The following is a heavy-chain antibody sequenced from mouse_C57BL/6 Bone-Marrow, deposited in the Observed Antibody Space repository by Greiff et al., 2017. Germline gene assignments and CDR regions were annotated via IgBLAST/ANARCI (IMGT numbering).Heavy chain of an antibody. J-gene: IGHJ1*03. CDR1: GYAFTNYL. CDR3: ARSAYYYGGYFDF. V-gene: IGHV1-54*01. Sequence: QVQLQQSGAELVRPGTSVKVSCKASGYAFTNYLIEWVKQRPGQGLEWIGVINPGSGGTNYNEKFKGKATLTADKSSSTAYMQLSSLTSEDSAVYFCARSAYYYGGYFDFWGTGTTVTVSS. D-gene: IGHD1-1*01. CDR2: INPGSGGT.